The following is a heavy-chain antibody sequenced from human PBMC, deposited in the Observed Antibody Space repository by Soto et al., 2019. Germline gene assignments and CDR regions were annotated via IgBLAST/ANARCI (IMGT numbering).Heavy chain of an antibody. D-gene: IGHD6-6*01. CDR2: IYYSGST. V-gene: IGHV4-31*03. CDR3: ARDSSYPPRFDY. J-gene: IGHJ4*02. Sequence: QVQLQESGPGLVKPSQTLSLTCTVSGGSISSGGYYWSWIRQHPGKGLEWIGYIYYSGSTYYNPSLQSRVTISVDTSKNQFSLKLSPVTAADTAVYYCARDSSYPPRFDYWGQGTLVTVSS. CDR1: GGSISSGGYY.